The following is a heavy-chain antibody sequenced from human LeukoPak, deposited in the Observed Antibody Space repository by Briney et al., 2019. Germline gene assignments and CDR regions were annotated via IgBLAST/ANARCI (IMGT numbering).Heavy chain of an antibody. D-gene: IGHD3-10*01. J-gene: IGHJ4*02. CDR1: GGSISSGAYY. Sequence: SETLSLTCTVSGGSISSGAYYWSWIRQHPGQGLEWIGYIYYSGSTYYNPSLKSRGTISLDTSKNQFSLKLSSVTAADTAVYYCARYWGSGSYFNLWGQGTLVTVSS. CDR3: ARYWGSGSYFNL. CDR2: IYYSGST. V-gene: IGHV4-31*03.